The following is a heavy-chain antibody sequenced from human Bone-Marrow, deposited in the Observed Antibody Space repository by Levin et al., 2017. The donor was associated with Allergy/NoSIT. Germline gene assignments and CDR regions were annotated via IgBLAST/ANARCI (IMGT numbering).Heavy chain of an antibody. CDR3: ARRATVDTAMAYSPPFDY. Sequence: GESLKISCAASGFTFSSYAMHWVRQAPGKGLEWVAVISYDGSNKYYADSVKGRFTISRDNSKNTLYLQMNSLRAEDTAVYYCARRATVDTAMAYSPPFDYWGQGTLVTVSS. J-gene: IGHJ4*02. CDR1: GFTFSSYA. CDR2: ISYDGSNK. V-gene: IGHV3-30-3*01. D-gene: IGHD5-18*01.